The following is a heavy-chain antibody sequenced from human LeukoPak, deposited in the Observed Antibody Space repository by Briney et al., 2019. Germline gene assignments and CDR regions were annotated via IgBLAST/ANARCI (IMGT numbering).Heavy chain of an antibody. D-gene: IGHD6-13*01. CDR3: ARPLPAAAGTGGAFDI. CDR2: IWPGDSRT. CDR1: GYSFISGNSFTDYW. V-gene: IGHV5-51*01. J-gene: IGHJ3*02. Sequence: GESLKISCRGSGYSFISGNSFTDYWIAWVRHTPGKGLEWMGFIWPGDSRTMYNPSFQGQVTMSVDKSINTAYLQWSSLKASDTAMYYCARPLPAAAGTGGAFDIWGQGTMLTVSS.